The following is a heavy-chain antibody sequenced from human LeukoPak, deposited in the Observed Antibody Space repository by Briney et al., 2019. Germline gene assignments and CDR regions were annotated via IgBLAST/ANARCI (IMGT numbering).Heavy chain of an antibody. CDR3: ARDKRRATIFGVVQHGNYYGMDV. Sequence: PSETLSLTCTVPGGSISSYYWSWIRQPAGKGLEWIGRIYTSGSTNYNPSLKSRVTMSVDTSKNQFSLKLSSVTAADTAVYYCARDKRRATIFGVVQHGNYYGMDVWGQGTTVTVSS. V-gene: IGHV4-4*07. J-gene: IGHJ6*02. D-gene: IGHD3-3*01. CDR2: IYTSGST. CDR1: GGSISSYY.